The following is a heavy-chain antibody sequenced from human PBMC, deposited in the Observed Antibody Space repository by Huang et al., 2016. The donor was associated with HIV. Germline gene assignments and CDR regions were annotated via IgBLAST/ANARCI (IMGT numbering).Heavy chain of an antibody. Sequence: QVQLQESGPGLVKPSQTLSLTCSLSCGSISSGNSYWSWIRQPAGKVLVWIGHIYTSGTTIYNSSLKSRVTISVSTSKNQFSRKLSSVTAADTAVYYCARLTGYSTFDIWGHGTVVTVSS. CDR3: ARLTGYSTFDI. J-gene: IGHJ3*02. CDR2: IYTSGTT. CDR1: CGSISSGNSY. V-gene: IGHV4-61*09. D-gene: IGHD3-9*01.